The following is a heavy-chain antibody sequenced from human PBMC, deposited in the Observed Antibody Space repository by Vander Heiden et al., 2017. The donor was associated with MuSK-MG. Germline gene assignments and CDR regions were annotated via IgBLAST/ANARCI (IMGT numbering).Heavy chain of an antibody. Sequence: EVQLVESGGGLVQPGRSLRLSCAASGFTFDDYAMPCVRQGPGKGLWWVSGISCNSGSIGYADSVKGRFTISRDNAKNSLYLQMNSLRAEDTALYYCAKDMYGHYYYYMDVWGKGTTVTVSS. V-gene: IGHV3-9*01. CDR3: AKDMYGHYYYYMDV. D-gene: IGHD2-8*01. J-gene: IGHJ6*03. CDR2: ISCNSGSI. CDR1: GFTFDDYA.